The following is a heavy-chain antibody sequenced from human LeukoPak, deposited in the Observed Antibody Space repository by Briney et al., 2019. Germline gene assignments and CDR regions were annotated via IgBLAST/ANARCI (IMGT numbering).Heavy chain of an antibody. CDR3: AKENYGDSTGGRFQH. D-gene: IGHD4-17*01. CDR2: ISGSGGST. J-gene: IGHJ1*01. CDR1: GFTFSSYA. V-gene: IGHV3-23*01. Sequence: GGPLRLSCAASGFTFSSYAMSWVRQTPVKGLEWVSVISGSGGSTYYADSVKGRFTISRVNSKNTLYLQMNSLRAEDTAVYYCAKENYGDSTGGRFQHWGQGTLVTVSS.